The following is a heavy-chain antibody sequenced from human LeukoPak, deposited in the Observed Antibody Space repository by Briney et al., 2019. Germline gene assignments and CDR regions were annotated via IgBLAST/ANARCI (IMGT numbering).Heavy chain of an antibody. V-gene: IGHV4-34*01. CDR2: INRGGIT. D-gene: IGHD3-22*01. Sequence: SETLSLTCAVYGGSLSGYYWSGIRQSPGKGLECIGEINRGGITNYNPSLKSRVTISVDTSKNQFSLKLSSVTAADTAVYYCGRDSRGPDVWGKGTTVTVSS. J-gene: IGHJ6*04. CDR1: GGSLSGYY. CDR3: GRDSRGPDV.